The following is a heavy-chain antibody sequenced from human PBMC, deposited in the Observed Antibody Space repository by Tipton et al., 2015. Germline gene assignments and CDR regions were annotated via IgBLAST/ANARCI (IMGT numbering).Heavy chain of an antibody. J-gene: IGHJ4*02. CDR3: ARARGRHGGLFDS. D-gene: IGHD4-23*01. CDR2: IQYSGST. V-gene: IGHV4-59*01. Sequence: TLSLTCTVSSDSISKYYWSWIRQPPGKELEWIGYIQYSGSTNYNPSLKSRVTISVDTSKTQFSLKMRSVTATDTAVYHCARARGRHGGLFDSWGQGTLVTVSS. CDR1: SDSISKYY.